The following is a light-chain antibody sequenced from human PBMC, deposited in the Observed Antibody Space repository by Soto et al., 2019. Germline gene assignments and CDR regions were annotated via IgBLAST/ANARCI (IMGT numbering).Light chain of an antibody. Sequence: ILLNQSPSSLSSSVEERVTITCLASQGIDTSLAWYQQKPGKAPKLLIYAASNFQSGVPSRFSGSGSGTHFTLTISSLQPEDFATYYCQQLHGYPITFGQGTRLEIK. CDR1: QGIDTS. CDR2: AAS. CDR3: QQLHGYPIT. J-gene: IGKJ5*01. V-gene: IGKV1-9*01.